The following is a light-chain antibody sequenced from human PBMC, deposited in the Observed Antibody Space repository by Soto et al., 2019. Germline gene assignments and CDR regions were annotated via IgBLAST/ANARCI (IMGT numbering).Light chain of an antibody. Sequence: EIVMTQSPGTLSVTPGERATLSCRASQSVGSNLAWYQQKPGQAPRLLMHGASTRATGIAARFSGSGSGTEFTLTINSLQSEDFAVYYCQHYADWPLTIGQGTKVDSK. CDR2: GAS. V-gene: IGKV3-15*01. J-gene: IGKJ1*01. CDR3: QHYADWPLT. CDR1: QSVGSN.